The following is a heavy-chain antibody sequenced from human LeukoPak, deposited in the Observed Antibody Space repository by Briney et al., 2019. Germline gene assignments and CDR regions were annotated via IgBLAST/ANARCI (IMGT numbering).Heavy chain of an antibody. CDR1: GFTVSTNS. V-gene: IGHV3-53*01. J-gene: IGHJ5*02. CDR3: ARDNSLGDSAWWFDP. Sequence: GGSLRLSCTVSGFTVSTNSMSWARQAPGKGLEWVSFIYSDNTHYSDSVKGRFTISRDNSKNTLYLQMNSLRAEDTAVYYCARDNSLGDSAWWFDPWGQGTLVTVSS. D-gene: IGHD5-12*01. CDR2: IYSDNT.